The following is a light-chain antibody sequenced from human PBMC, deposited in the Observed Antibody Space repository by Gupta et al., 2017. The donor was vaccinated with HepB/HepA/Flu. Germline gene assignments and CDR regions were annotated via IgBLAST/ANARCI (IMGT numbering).Light chain of an antibody. V-gene: IGKV1-39*01. Sequence: QLTPSPSSLSASVGDGVPIPCRAGQNIISYLNWYQQKPGKAPKLLIYAASSWQSGVPERFSGSRSGTDFTLTISSLQVEDVATYYCQQTLRPPWTFGQGTKVEIK. CDR1: QNIISY. CDR2: AAS. J-gene: IGKJ1*01. CDR3: QQTLRPPWT.